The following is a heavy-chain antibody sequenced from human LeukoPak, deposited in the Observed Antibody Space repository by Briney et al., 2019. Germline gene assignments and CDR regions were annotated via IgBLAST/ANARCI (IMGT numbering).Heavy chain of an antibody. D-gene: IGHD1-26*01. Sequence: PSETLSLTCPVSGYSISSGYYWGWIRQPPGKGLEWIGSIYYSGSTYYNPSLKSRVTISVDTSKNQFSLKLSSVTAADTAVYYCARLLRGVGATRYFDYWGQGTLVTVSS. CDR3: ARLLRGVGATRYFDY. V-gene: IGHV4-38-2*01. CDR2: IYYSGST. CDR1: GYSISSGYY. J-gene: IGHJ4*02.